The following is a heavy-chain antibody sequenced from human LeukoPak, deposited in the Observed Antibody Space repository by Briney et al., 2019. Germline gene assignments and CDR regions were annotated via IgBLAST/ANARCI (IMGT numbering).Heavy chain of an antibody. CDR1: GYSISSGYY. D-gene: IGHD6-13*01. J-gene: IGHJ5*02. V-gene: IGHV4-38-2*02. CDR2: IYHSGST. Sequence: PAETLSLTCTVSGYSISSGYYWGWIRQPPGKGLEWIGSIYHSGSTHYNPSLKSRVTISVDTSKNQFSLRLSSVTAADTAVYYCVRDGYSSSWYWFDPWGQGTLVTVSS. CDR3: VRDGYSSSWYWFDP.